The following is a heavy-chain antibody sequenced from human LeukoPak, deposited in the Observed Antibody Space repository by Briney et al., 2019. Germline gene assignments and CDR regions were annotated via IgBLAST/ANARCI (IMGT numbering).Heavy chain of an antibody. CDR3: ARARGGRNLVAVPFDY. V-gene: IGHV1-2*02. J-gene: IGHJ4*02. D-gene: IGHD5-12*01. CDR1: GYTFTVYY. Sequence: ASVKVSCKASGYTFTVYYLHWVRQAPGPGHEWVGWINHTRGRTNYAQKFQGRVTMTRDTSISTAYMELSRLRSDDTAVYYCARARGGRNLVAVPFDYWGQGTLVTVSS. CDR2: INHTRGRT.